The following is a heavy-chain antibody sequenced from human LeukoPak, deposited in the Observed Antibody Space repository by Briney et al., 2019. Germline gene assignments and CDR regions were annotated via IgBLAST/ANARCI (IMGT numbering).Heavy chain of an antibody. J-gene: IGHJ4*02. Sequence: GGSLRLSCAASGFTFSSYWMSWVRQAPGKGLEWVANIKQDGSEKYYVDSVEGRFTISRGNAKNSLYLQMNSLRAEDTAVYYCARDKIVGATNLDYWGQGTLVTVSS. V-gene: IGHV3-7*01. D-gene: IGHD1-26*01. CDR3: ARDKIVGATNLDY. CDR1: GFTFSSYW. CDR2: IKQDGSEK.